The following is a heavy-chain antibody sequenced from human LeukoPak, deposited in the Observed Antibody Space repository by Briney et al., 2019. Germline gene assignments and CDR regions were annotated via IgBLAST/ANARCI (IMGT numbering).Heavy chain of an antibody. Sequence: SETLSLTCAVYGGSFSGYYWSWIRQPPGKGLEWIGEINHSGSTNYNPSLKSRVTISVDTSKNQFSLKLSSVTAADTAVYYCARGGYYYDSSGYYNIGCLDYWGQGTLVTVSS. V-gene: IGHV4-34*01. CDR2: INHSGST. D-gene: IGHD3-22*01. CDR1: GGSFSGYY. CDR3: ARGGYYYDSSGYYNIGCLDY. J-gene: IGHJ4*02.